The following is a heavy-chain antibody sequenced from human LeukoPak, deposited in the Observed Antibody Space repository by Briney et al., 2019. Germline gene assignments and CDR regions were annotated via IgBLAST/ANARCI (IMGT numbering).Heavy chain of an antibody. Sequence: GGSLRLSCAASGFTFSSYSMNWVRQAPGKGLKWVSSISSSSSYIYYADSVKGRFTISRDNAKNSLYLQMNSLRAEDTAVYYCARDLGITGTTTFDYWGQGTLVTVSS. V-gene: IGHV3-21*01. J-gene: IGHJ4*02. CDR2: ISSSSSYI. CDR3: ARDLGITGTTTFDY. D-gene: IGHD1-7*01. CDR1: GFTFSSYS.